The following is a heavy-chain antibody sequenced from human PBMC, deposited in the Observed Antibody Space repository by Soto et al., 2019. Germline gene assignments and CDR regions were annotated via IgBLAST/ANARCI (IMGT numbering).Heavy chain of an antibody. J-gene: IGHJ6*02. CDR1: GGSISSGGYY. D-gene: IGHD6-6*01. V-gene: IGHV4-31*03. Sequence: QVQLQESGPGLVKPSQTLSLTCTVSGGSISSGGYYWSWIRQHPGKGLEWIGYIYYSGSTYYNPSLKSXATXSXVTSKNQFSRKLSSVTAADTAVYYCASVATSSTMDVWGQGTTVTVSS. CDR2: IYYSGST. CDR3: ASVATSSTMDV.